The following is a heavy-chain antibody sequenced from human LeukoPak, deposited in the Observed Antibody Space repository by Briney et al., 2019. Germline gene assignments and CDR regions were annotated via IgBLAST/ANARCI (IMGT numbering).Heavy chain of an antibody. V-gene: IGHV4-59*01. J-gene: IGHJ6*03. CDR2: IYYSGST. Sequence: SQTLSLACTVSGGSISSYYWSWIRQPPGKGLEWIGYIYYSGSTNYNPSLKSRVTISVDTSKNQFSLKLSSVTAADTAVYYCARGYSGMAARNYMDVWGKGTTVTVSS. CDR1: GGSISSYY. D-gene: IGHD6-6*01. CDR3: ARGYSGMAARNYMDV.